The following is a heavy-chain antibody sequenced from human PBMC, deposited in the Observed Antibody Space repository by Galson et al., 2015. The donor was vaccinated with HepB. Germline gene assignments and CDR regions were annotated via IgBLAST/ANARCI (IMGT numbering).Heavy chain of an antibody. CDR1: GFTFSSYA. Sequence: SLRLSCAASGFTFSSYAMSWVRQAPGEGLEWVSAISGSGGSTYYADSVKGRFTISRDNSKNTLYLQMNSLRAEDTAVYYCATDTTGIIDYWGQGTLVTVSS. D-gene: IGHD1-1*01. CDR3: ATDTTGIIDY. CDR2: ISGSGGST. V-gene: IGHV3-23*01. J-gene: IGHJ4*02.